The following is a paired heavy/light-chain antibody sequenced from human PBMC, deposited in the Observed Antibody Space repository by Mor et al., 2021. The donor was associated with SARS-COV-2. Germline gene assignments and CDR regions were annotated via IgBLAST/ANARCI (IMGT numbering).Light chain of an antibody. Sequence: DIVMTQSPLSLPVTPGEPASISCRSSQSLLHSNGYNYLDWYLQKPGQSPQLLIYLGSNRASGVPDRFSGSGSGTDFTLKISRVEAEDVGVYYCMQALQTSVTFGGGTKVEIK. CDR1: QSLLHSNGYNY. J-gene: IGKJ4*01. V-gene: IGKV2-28*01. CDR2: LGS. CDR3: MQALQTSVT.
Heavy chain of an antibody. CDR3: ARTPGIAVAGTFPFGWGFDP. CDR1: GFSLSTSGMC. V-gene: IGHV2-70*15. D-gene: IGHD6-19*01. CDR2: IDWDDDK. J-gene: IGHJ5*02. Sequence: QVTLRESGPALVKPTQTLTLTCTFSGFSLSTSGMCVSWIRQPPGKALEWLARIDWDDDKYYSTSLKTRLTISKDTSKNQVVLTMTNMDPVDTATYYCARTPGIAVAGTFPFGWGFDPWGQGTLVTVSS.